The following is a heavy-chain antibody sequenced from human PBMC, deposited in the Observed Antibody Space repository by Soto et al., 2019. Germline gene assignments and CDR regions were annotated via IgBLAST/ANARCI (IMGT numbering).Heavy chain of an antibody. V-gene: IGHV1-69*12. Sequence: QVQLVQSGAEVKKPGSSVKVSCKASGGTFSSYAISWVRQAPGQGLEWMGEIIPIFGTANYAQKFQGRVTITADESTSTAYMELRRLRSEDTAVYYCARDSGHRSGYYPDWFDPWGQGTLVTVSS. J-gene: IGHJ5*02. CDR1: GGTFSSYA. CDR2: IIPIFGTA. CDR3: ARDSGHRSGYYPDWFDP. D-gene: IGHD3-22*01.